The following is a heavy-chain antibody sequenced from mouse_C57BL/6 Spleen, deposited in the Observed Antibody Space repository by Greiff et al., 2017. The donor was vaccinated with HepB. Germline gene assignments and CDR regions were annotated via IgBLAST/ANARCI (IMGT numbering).Heavy chain of an antibody. V-gene: IGHV5-9-1*02. CDR2: ISSGGDYI. J-gene: IGHJ4*01. CDR3: TSAFYYGSSDYGMDY. CDR1: GFTFSSYA. Sequence: DVKLVESGEGLVKPGGSLKLSCAASGFTFSSYAMSWVRQTPGKRLEWVAYISSGGDYIYYADTVKGRFPISRDNARNTLYLQMSSLKSEDTAMYDCTSAFYYGSSDYGMDYWGQGTSVTVS. D-gene: IGHD1-1*01.